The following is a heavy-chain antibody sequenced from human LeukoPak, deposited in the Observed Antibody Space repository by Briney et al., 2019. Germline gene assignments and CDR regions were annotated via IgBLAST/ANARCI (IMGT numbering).Heavy chain of an antibody. J-gene: IGHJ4*02. Sequence: PGGSLRLSCTTSGFFFSTYWMNWVRQAPGKGLEWVAAIKQDGSEKYYVDSVKGRFTISRDNAKNSLYLQMNRLRVEDTALYYCTKSQVGALAYFDYWGQGTLVTVSS. CDR2: IKQDGSEK. V-gene: IGHV3-7*03. D-gene: IGHD1-26*01. CDR1: GFFFSTYW. CDR3: TKSQVGALAYFDY.